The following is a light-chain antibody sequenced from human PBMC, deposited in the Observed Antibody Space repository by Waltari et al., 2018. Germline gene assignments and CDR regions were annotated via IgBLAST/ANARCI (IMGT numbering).Light chain of an antibody. CDR1: ALPKQF. CDR3: QSADSSGTWV. V-gene: IGLV3-25*03. J-gene: IGLJ3*02. Sequence: SYELTQPPSVSVSPGQTATITCSGDALPKQFAPWYHQKPGQAPVVVIYKDTERPTGIPGRVSGYRSGTTVTLTINGVQAEDDADYYCQSADSSGTWVFGGGTKLTVL. CDR2: KDT.